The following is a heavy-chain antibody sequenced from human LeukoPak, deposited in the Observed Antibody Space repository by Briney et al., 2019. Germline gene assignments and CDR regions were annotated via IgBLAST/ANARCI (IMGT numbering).Heavy chain of an antibody. J-gene: IGHJ6*04. CDR2: ISSSGSTI. V-gene: IGHV3-11*04. D-gene: IGHD6-13*01. Sequence: GGSLRLSCAASGFTFSDYYMSWIRQAPGKGLEWVSYISSSGSTIYYADSVKGRSTISRDNSKNTLYLQMNSLRAEDTAVYYCARDGGYSSSWSYYYYGMDVWGKGTTVTVSS. CDR1: GFTFSDYY. CDR3: ARDGGYSSSWSYYYYGMDV.